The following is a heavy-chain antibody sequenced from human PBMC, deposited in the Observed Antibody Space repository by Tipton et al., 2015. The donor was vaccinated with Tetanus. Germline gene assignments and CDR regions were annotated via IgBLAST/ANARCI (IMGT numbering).Heavy chain of an antibody. J-gene: IGHJ4*02. D-gene: IGHD6-19*01. V-gene: IGHV4-59*08. CDR1: GGSISSYY. Sequence: TLSLTCTVSGGSISSYYWSWIRQPPGKGLEWIGYIYYSGSTNYNPSPKSRVTISVDTSKNQFPLKLSSVTAADTAVYYCARVSSGWWDYFDYWGQGTLVTVSS. CDR3: ARVSSGWWDYFDY. CDR2: IYYSGST.